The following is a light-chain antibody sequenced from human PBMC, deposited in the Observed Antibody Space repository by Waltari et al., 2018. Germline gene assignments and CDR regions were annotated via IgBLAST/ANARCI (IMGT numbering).Light chain of an antibody. CDR3: QAWDSNTGV. V-gene: IGLV3-1*01. J-gene: IGLJ1*01. Sequence: SYELTQPPSVSVSPGQTASIPCPGDELGNKYVCWYQQKPGQSPILVIFQDSKRPSGIPERFSGSNSGNAATLTISGTQAVDEADYYCQAWDSNTGVFGTGTRVTVL. CDR2: QDS. CDR1: ELGNKY.